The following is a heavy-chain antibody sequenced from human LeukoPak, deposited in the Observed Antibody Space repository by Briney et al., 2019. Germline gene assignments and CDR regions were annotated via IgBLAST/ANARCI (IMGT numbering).Heavy chain of an antibody. J-gene: IGHJ6*02. CDR1: GGSISSYY. CDR3: ASRGDPRSSGYYHATNYYGMDV. V-gene: IGHV4-59*12. CDR2: IYYSGST. D-gene: IGHD3-22*01. Sequence: PSETLSLTCTVSGGSISSYYWSWIRQPPGKGLEWIGYIYYSGSTNYNPSLKSRVTISLDTSKNQFSLKLRSVTAADTAVYYCASRGDPRSSGYYHATNYYGMDVWGQGTTVTVSS.